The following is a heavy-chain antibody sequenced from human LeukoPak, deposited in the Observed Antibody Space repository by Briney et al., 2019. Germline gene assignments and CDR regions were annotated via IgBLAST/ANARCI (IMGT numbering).Heavy chain of an antibody. CDR2: INHSGST. CDR3: ARGLIDSRNFDY. CDR1: GVSFSGYY. D-gene: IGHD3-22*01. J-gene: IGHJ4*02. V-gene: IGHV4-34*01. Sequence: SEILSLTCAVYGVSFSGYYWSWIRQPPGKGLEGSGEINHSGSTNYNPSLKSRVTISVDTSKNQFSLKLSSVTAADTAVYYCARGLIDSRNFDYWGQGTLVTVSS.